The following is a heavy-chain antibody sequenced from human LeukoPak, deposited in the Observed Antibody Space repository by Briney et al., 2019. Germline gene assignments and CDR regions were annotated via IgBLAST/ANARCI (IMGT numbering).Heavy chain of an antibody. CDR1: GFTFSSYG. CDR3: ARDSPSTTRFPDY. J-gene: IGHJ4*02. CDR2: IWYDGSNK. D-gene: IGHD2-2*01. Sequence: GGSLRLSCAASGFTFSSYGMHWVRQAPGKGPEWVAVIWYDGSNKYYADSVKGRFTISRDNSKNTLYLQMNSLRAEDTAVYYCARDSPSTTRFPDYWGQGTLVTVSS. V-gene: IGHV3-33*01.